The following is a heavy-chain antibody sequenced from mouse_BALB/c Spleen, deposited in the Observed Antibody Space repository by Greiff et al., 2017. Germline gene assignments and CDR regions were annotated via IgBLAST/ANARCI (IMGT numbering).Heavy chain of an antibody. J-gene: IGHJ1*01. D-gene: IGHD3-1*01. CDR2: ISSGGGST. V-gene: IGHV5-12-1*01. CDR1: GFAFSSYD. Sequence: EVQVVESGGGLVKPGGSLKLSCAASGFAFSSYDMSWVRQTPEKRLEWVAYISSGGGSTYYPDTVKGRFTISRDNAKNTLYLQMSSLKSEDTAMYYCARQLRGFDVWGAGTTVTVSS. CDR3: ARQLRGFDV.